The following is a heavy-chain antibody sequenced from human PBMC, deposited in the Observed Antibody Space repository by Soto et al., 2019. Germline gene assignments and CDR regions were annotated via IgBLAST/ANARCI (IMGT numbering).Heavy chain of an antibody. CDR2: ISAYNGNT. CDR1: GYTFTSYG. Sequence: ASVKFSCTASGYTFTSYGISWVRQAPGQGLEWMGWISAYNGNTNYAQKLQGRVTMTTDTSTSTAYMELRSLRSDDTAVYYCARTYSYGPSGWFDPWGQGTLVTVSS. J-gene: IGHJ5*02. CDR3: ARTYSYGPSGWFDP. D-gene: IGHD5-18*01. V-gene: IGHV1-18*01.